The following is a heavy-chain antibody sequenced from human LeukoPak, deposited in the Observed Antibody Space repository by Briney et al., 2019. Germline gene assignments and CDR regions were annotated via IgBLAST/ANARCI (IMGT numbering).Heavy chain of an antibody. CDR3: ARDGLGRGSGYCGYDY. D-gene: IGHD3-22*01. Sequence: GASVKVSCKASGYTFTGYYMHWVRQAPGQGLEWMGWINPNSGGTNYAQKFQGRVTMTRDTSISTAYMELSRLRSDDTAVYYCARDGLGRGSGYCGYDYWGQGTLVTVSS. J-gene: IGHJ4*02. V-gene: IGHV1-2*02. CDR2: INPNSGGT. CDR1: GYTFTGYY.